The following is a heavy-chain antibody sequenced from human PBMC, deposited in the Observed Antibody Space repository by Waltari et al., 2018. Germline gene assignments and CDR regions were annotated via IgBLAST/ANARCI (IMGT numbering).Heavy chain of an antibody. D-gene: IGHD3-3*01. J-gene: IGHJ5*02. CDR1: SSD. CDR3: ARGIGGFWSGSPTGEFDP. CDR2: MNPNSGNT. V-gene: IGHV1-8*01. Sequence: SSDINWVRPATGQGLEWMGWMNPNSGNTGYAQKFQGRVTMTRNTSISTAYMELSSLRSEDTAVYYCARGIGGFWSGSPTGEFDPWGQGTLVTVSS.